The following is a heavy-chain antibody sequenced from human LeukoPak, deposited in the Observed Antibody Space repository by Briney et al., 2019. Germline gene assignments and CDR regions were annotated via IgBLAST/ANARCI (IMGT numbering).Heavy chain of an antibody. CDR2: INPSGGST. J-gene: IGHJ6*03. Sequence: EASVKVSCKASGYTFTSYYMHWVRQAPGQGLEWMGIINPSGGSTSYAQKFQGRVTMTRDMSTSTVYMELSSLRSEDTAVYYCARGGYDILTGSRYYIDVWGKGTTVTVSS. CDR1: GYTFTSYY. D-gene: IGHD3-9*01. V-gene: IGHV1-46*01. CDR3: ARGGYDILTGSRYYIDV.